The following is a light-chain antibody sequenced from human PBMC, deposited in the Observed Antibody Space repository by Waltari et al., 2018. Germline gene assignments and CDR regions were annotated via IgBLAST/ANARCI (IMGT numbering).Light chain of an antibody. CDR1: TGAATSVHH. CDR3: LLTYPGPWM. J-gene: IGLJ3*02. CDR2: STD. Sequence: QPVVTQEPSLTVSPGGKVTLTCAFSTGAATSVHHPNWFQQKPGQPPRALIYSTDNKYSWTPARFSGSLLGGKAALTLSGVQPEDEADYYCLLTYPGPWMFGGGTKLTVL. V-gene: IGLV7-43*01.